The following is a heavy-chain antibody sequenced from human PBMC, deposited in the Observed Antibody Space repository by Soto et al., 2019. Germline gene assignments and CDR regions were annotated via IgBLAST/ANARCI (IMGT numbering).Heavy chain of an antibody. Sequence: SETLSLTCPVSGGSISSYYWSWIRQPAGKGLEWIGRIYTSGSTNYNPSLKSRVTMSVDTSKNQFSLKLSSVTAADTAVYYCARGGSSWYSAWFDPWGQGTLVTVS. J-gene: IGHJ5*02. CDR2: IYTSGST. CDR1: GGSISSYY. CDR3: ARGGSSWYSAWFDP. V-gene: IGHV4-4*07. D-gene: IGHD6-13*01.